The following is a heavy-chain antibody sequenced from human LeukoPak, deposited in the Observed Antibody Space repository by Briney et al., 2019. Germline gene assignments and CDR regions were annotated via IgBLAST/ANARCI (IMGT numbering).Heavy chain of an antibody. Sequence: SETLSLTCTVSGGSISSYYWSWIRQPAGKGLEWIGRIYTSGSTNYSPSLKSRVTMSVDTSKNQFSLKLSSVTAADTAVYYCARDGSSVVTPNNWFDPWGQGTLVTVS. V-gene: IGHV4-4*07. CDR2: IYTSGST. CDR1: GGSISSYY. CDR3: ARDGSSVVTPNNWFDP. J-gene: IGHJ5*02. D-gene: IGHD4-23*01.